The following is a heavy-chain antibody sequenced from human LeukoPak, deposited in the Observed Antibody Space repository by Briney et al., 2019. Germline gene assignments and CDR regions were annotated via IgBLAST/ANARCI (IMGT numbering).Heavy chain of an antibody. CDR2: IIPIFGTA. J-gene: IGHJ4*02. V-gene: IGHV1-69*01. CDR1: GGTFSSYA. CDR3: ARVPVRPYCSGGSCEPYFDY. Sequence: EASVKVSCKASGGTFSSYAISWVRQAPGQGLEWMGGIIPIFGTANYAQKFQGRVTITADESTSTAYMELSSLRSEDTAVYYCARVPVRPYCSGGSCEPYFDYWGQGTLVTVSS. D-gene: IGHD2-15*01.